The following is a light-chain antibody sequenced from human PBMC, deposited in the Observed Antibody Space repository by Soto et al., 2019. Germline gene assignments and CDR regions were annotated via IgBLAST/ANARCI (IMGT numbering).Light chain of an antibody. V-gene: IGLV2-14*01. CDR2: EVD. CDR3: TSYTSSSTLD. Sequence: QSVLTQPASVSGSPGQSITISCTGTSSDVGGYNYVSWYQQHPGKAPKLMIYEVDNRPSGVSNRFSGSKSGNTASLTISGLQAEDEADYYCTSYTSSSTLDFGTGTKVTVL. CDR1: SSDVGGYNY. J-gene: IGLJ1*01.